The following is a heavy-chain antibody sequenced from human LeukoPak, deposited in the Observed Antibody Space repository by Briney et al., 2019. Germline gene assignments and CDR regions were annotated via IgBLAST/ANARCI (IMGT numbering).Heavy chain of an antibody. Sequence: GGSLRLSCAASGFTFSSYWMHWVRQAPGKGLVWVSRINSDGSSTSYADSVKGRFTISRDNAKNTLYLQMNSLRAEDTAVYYCARVKLDYDYVWGSYRYTGSDAFDIWGPGTMVTVSS. J-gene: IGHJ3*02. V-gene: IGHV3-74*01. CDR2: INSDGSST. CDR1: GFTFSSYW. D-gene: IGHD3-16*02. CDR3: ARVKLDYDYVWGSYRYTGSDAFDI.